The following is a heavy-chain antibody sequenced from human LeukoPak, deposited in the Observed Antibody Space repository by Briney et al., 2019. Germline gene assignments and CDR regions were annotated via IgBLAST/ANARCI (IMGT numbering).Heavy chain of an antibody. CDR3: ARDPYDYVWGSYRYSYYYGMDV. CDR2: IRNDGGDK. V-gene: IGHV3-30*02. CDR1: GFTFSSYG. D-gene: IGHD3-16*02. Sequence: GGSLRLSCAASGFTFSSYGMHWVRQAPGKGLEWVAFIRNDGGDKYYADSVKGRFTISRDNSKNTLYLQMNSLRAEDTAVYYCARDPYDYVWGSYRYSYYYGMDVWGQGTTVTVSS. J-gene: IGHJ6*02.